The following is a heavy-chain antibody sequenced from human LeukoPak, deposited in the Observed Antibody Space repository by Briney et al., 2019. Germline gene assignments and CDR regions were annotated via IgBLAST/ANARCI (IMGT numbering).Heavy chain of an antibody. D-gene: IGHD6-19*01. V-gene: IGHV3-74*01. J-gene: IGHJ3*01. CDR2: ITNDGSST. CDR1: GLTFSSHW. Sequence: GGSLRLSCAASGLTFSSHWMHWVRQAPGKGLVWVSRITNDGSSTTYADSVKGRFTISRDNAKKSLYLQMNSLRAEDTAVYYCARDGFSSGWFIWGQGTMVTVSS. CDR3: ARDGFSSGWFI.